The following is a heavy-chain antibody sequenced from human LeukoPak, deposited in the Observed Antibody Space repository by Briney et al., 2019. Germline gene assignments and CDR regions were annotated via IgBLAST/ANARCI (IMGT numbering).Heavy chain of an antibody. V-gene: IGHV3-7*01. J-gene: IGHJ4*02. CDR3: ARDFRTGGY. Sequence: TGGSLRLSCAPAGFTFSNYWMNCVRQAPGKGLEWVANIKQDGSEKYYVDSVKGRFTISRDNAKNSLYLQMNSLRGEDTAIYYCARDFRTGGYWGQGTLVTVSS. D-gene: IGHD1-14*01. CDR1: GFTFSNYW. CDR2: IKQDGSEK.